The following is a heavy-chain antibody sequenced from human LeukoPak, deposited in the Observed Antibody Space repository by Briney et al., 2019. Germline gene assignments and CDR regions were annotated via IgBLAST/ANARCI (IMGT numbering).Heavy chain of an antibody. CDR1: GYSFTIHW. J-gene: IGHJ4*02. CDR3: ARLYRTTSPLDY. Sequence: GESLKISCKGSGYSFTIHWIAWVRQMPGKGLEWMGIIYPGGSDTRYSPSFQGQVTISADKSISTAYLQWSSLKASDTAMYYCARLYRTTSPLDYWGQGTLVTVSS. V-gene: IGHV5-51*01. CDR2: IYPGGSDT. D-gene: IGHD1-26*01.